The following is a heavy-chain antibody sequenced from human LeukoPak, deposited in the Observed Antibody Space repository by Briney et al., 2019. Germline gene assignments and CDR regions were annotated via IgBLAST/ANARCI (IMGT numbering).Heavy chain of an antibody. CDR2: IYYSGAT. J-gene: IGHJ4*02. CDR1: GGSISSYY. D-gene: IGHD2-15*01. CDR3: ARELRYSSADSCYSCDY. Sequence: SETLSLTCTVSGGSISSYYWSWIRQPAGKGLEWIGTIYYSGATQYNPSLKSRVTILVDTSKNQFSLKMSSVTAADTAFYYCARELRYSSADSCYSCDYWGRGSLVTVSS. V-gene: IGHV4-59*12.